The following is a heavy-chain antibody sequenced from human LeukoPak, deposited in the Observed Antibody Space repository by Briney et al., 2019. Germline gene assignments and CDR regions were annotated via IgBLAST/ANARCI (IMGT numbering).Heavy chain of an antibody. CDR1: GYSFTSYW. V-gene: IGHV5-51*01. Sequence: GESLQISCKGSGYSFTSYWIGWVRPLPGKGLGGMGIIYPGDSDTRYSPSFQGQVTISADNSISTAYLQWSSLKASDTAMYYCARQLGSGYSSWGFDYWGQGTLVTVSS. D-gene: IGHD3-22*01. J-gene: IGHJ4*02. CDR2: IYPGDSDT. CDR3: ARQLGSGYSSWGFDY.